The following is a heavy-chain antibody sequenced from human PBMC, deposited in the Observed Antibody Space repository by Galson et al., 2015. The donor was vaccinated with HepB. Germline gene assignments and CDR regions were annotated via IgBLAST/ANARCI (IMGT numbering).Heavy chain of an antibody. V-gene: IGHV3-30*18. D-gene: IGHD3-10*01. J-gene: IGHJ6*02. CDR2: ISHDGTIK. CDR1: GFRFNAYG. Sequence: SLRLSCAASGFRFNAYGLHWVRRAPGKGLEWVAVISHDGTIKYYADFVKGRFTISRDNSENTVSLVMNSLTVEDSAVYHCAKDAYYYARDSFYGMDAWGQGTTVAVSS. CDR3: AKDAYYYARDSFYGMDA.